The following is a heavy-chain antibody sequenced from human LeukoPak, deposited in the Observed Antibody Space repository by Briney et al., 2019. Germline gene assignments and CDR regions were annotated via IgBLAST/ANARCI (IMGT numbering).Heavy chain of an antibody. CDR2: TYYRSKWSN. CDR3: ARAPQIVVVPAAPAGFDP. V-gene: IGHV6-1*01. D-gene: IGHD2-2*01. CDR1: GSSASSNSAA. Sequence: SQTLSLSFAISGSSASSNSAAWSWSIQSPPGRLVWRVGTYYRSKWSNYNPVSVKSRIPINPDTSKNQFSLQLNSGTPEDTAVYYCARAPQIVVVPAAPAGFDPWGQGTLVTVSS. J-gene: IGHJ5*02.